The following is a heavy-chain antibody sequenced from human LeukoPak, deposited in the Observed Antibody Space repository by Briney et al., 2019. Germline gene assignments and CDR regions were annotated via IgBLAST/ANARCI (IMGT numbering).Heavy chain of an antibody. J-gene: IGHJ4*02. CDR2: INHSGST. CDR1: GGSFSGYY. Sequence: SEALSLTCAVYGGSFSGYYWSWIRQPPGKGLEWIGEINHSGSTNYNPSLKSRVTISVDTSKNQFSLKLSSATAADTAVYYCASDVLLGYWGQGTLVTVSS. D-gene: IGHD3-10*01. V-gene: IGHV4-34*01. CDR3: ASDVLLGY.